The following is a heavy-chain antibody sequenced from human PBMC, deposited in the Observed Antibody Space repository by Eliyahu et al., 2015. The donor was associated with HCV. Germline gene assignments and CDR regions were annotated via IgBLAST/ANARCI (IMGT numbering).Heavy chain of an antibody. D-gene: IGHD2-2*01. V-gene: IGHV5-51*01. CDR2: IYPGTSES. Sequence: EVQLVQSGAXVKKPGESLKISCKSSGYTLTSYWXGWVRQMPGKGLGWMGIIYPGTSESRYSPSFQGQVTFSADRSINTTYLHWDSLKASDTATYYCARHSTASSLSDFWGQGTPVTVSS. J-gene: IGHJ4*02. CDR1: GYTLTSYW. CDR3: ARHSTASSLSDF.